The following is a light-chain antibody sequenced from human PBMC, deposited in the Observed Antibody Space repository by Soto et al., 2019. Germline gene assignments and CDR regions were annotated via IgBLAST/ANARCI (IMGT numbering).Light chain of an antibody. J-gene: IGLJ2*01. Sequence: SVLTQPPSVSGAPGQRVTISCTGSSSIIGAGYDVHWYQQLPGTAPKLLIYGNSNRPSGVPDRFSGSKSGTSASLAITGLQAEDEADYYCPSYDSSLSGSVFGGGTKVTVL. CDR3: PSYDSSLSGSV. V-gene: IGLV1-40*01. CDR2: GNS. CDR1: SSIIGAGYD.